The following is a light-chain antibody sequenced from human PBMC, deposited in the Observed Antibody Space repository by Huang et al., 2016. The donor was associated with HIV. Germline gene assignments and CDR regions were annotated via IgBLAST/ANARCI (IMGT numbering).Light chain of an antibody. CDR1: QRVTSY. Sequence: EIVLTQSPATLSLSPGERATLSCRASQRVTSYLAWYQQKPGQAPRLLIYDASNRATGIPARFSGSGSGTDFTLTISSLEPEDVAVYYCQQRYNWPPFTFGQGTRLEIK. J-gene: IGKJ5*01. V-gene: IGKV3-11*01. CDR3: QQRYNWPPFT. CDR2: DAS.